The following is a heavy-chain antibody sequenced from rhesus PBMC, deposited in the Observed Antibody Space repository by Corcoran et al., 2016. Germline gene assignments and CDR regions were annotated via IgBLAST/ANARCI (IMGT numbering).Heavy chain of an antibody. CDR1: GFTFSNYW. CDR3: LAAAWTFDY. V-gene: IGHV3S11*01. Sequence: EVQLVESGGGLVQPGGSLRLSCAASGFTFSNYWMSWVRQAPGKGWEVVGFIKRKAEGGTAAYDKELKGRFTISREDSKNTLDLQMNSLKTEDTAVYYPLAAAWTFDYWGQGVLVTVSS. D-gene: IGHD6-25*01. CDR2: IKRKAEGGTA. J-gene: IGHJ4*01.